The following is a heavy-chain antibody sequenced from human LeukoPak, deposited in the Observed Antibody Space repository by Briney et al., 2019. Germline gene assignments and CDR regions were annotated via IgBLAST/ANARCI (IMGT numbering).Heavy chain of an antibody. D-gene: IGHD3-22*01. V-gene: IGHV4-59*08. J-gene: IGHJ4*02. Sequence: PSETLSLTCTVSGGSISNYYWSWIRQPPGKGLEWIGYIYYSGSTNYNPSLKSRVTISVDTSKNQFSLKLSSVTAADTAVYYCARTYYYDSSGYYEFDYWGRGTLVTVSS. CDR3: ARTYYYDSSGYYEFDY. CDR2: IYYSGST. CDR1: GGSISNYY.